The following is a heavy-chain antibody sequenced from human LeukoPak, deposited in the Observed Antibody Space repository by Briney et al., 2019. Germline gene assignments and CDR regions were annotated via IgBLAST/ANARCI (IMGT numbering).Heavy chain of an antibody. J-gene: IGHJ6*02. CDR2: ISAYNGNT. V-gene: IGHV1-18*01. CDR1: GYTFTSYG. D-gene: IGHD2-2*01. Sequence: ASVKVSCKASGYTFTSYGISWVRQAPGQGLEWMGWISAYNGNTNYAQKLQGRVTMTTDTSTSTAYMELRSLRSDDTAVYYCARPGKSTYCSSTSRYLGFHYYGMDVWGQGTTVTVSS. CDR3: ARPGKSTYCSSTSRYLGFHYYGMDV.